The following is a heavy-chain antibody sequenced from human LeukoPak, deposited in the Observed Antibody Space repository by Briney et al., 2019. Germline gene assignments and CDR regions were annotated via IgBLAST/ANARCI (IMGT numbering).Heavy chain of an antibody. CDR1: GVSISSSDYY. Sequence: SETLSLTCTVSGVSISSSDYYWGWLRQPPGRGLEWFGPISSTGSPYYNPSLKSRVTISVDSSKNQFSLKLASVTAADTAVYYCARRTSSPVGAIDYWGQGALVTVSS. D-gene: IGHD1-26*01. J-gene: IGHJ4*02. CDR3: ARRTSSPVGAIDY. CDR2: ISSTGSP. V-gene: IGHV4-39*01.